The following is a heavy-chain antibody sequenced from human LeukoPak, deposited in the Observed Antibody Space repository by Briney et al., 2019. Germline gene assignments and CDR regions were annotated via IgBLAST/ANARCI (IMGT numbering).Heavy chain of an antibody. V-gene: IGHV3-48*03. CDR3: ARDPRGPTGYDHSGRDTFDY. Sequence: PGGSLRLSCAASGFTFSSYEMNWVRQAPGKGLEWVSYISSSGSTIYYADSVKGRFTISRDNAKNSLYLQMNSLRAEDTAVYYCARDPRGPTGYDHSGRDTFDYWGQGTLVTVSS. D-gene: IGHD1-14*01. CDR1: GFTFSSYE. J-gene: IGHJ4*02. CDR2: ISSSGSTI.